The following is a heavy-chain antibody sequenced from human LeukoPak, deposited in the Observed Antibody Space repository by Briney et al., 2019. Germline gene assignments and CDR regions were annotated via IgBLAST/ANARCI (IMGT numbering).Heavy chain of an antibody. CDR2: INWNGGST. CDR3: ARGPRYSYGAHFDY. J-gene: IGHJ4*02. D-gene: IGHD5-18*01. Sequence: TGGSLRLSCAASGFTFDDYGMSWVRQAPGKGLEWVSGINWNGGSTGYADSVKGRFTISRDNAKNSLYLQMNSLRAEDTAVYYCARGPRYSYGAHFDYWGQGTLVTVSS. V-gene: IGHV3-20*04. CDR1: GFTFDDYG.